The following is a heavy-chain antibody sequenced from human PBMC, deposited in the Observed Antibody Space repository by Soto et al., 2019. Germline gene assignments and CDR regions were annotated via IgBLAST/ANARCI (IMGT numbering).Heavy chain of an antibody. CDR2: ISGSGVKK. CDR3: AKKQGVELVPLATVDWFDP. CDR1: GFIFEKFG. Sequence: GGSLRLSCAASGFIFEKFGMSWVRQAPGKGLGWIASISGSGVKKYYADSVKGRFTISRDNSKSTVYLELNNLSAEDTAVYHCAKKQGVELVPLATVDWFDPWGQGSVVNVSS. J-gene: IGHJ5*02. V-gene: IGHV3-23*01. D-gene: IGHD1-26*01.